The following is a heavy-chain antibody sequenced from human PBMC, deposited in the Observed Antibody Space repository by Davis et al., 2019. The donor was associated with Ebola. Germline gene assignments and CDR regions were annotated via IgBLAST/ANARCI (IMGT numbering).Heavy chain of an antibody. CDR3: SERGSSV. CDR1: GASVSGHY. V-gene: IGHV4-59*02. D-gene: IGHD3-10*01. J-gene: IGHJ4*02. Sequence: PSETLSLTCTVSGASVSGHYWNWIRQPPGKRLEWNGSIFYTGSAYYHSSLASRATISVDTSKNQFSLKFTSVTAADTAMYYCSERGSSVWGQGALVTFSS. CDR2: IFYTGSA.